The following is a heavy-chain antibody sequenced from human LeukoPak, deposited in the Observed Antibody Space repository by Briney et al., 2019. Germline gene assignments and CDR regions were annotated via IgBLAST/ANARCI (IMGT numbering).Heavy chain of an antibody. CDR3: ARVIAATTNSFYCGMDV. V-gene: IGHV1-46*01. D-gene: IGHD6-6*01. CDR1: GYTFTSYY. Sequence: ASVKVSCKASGYTFTSYYMHWVRRAPGQGLEWMGILNPSGGSTSYAQKLEGRVPMTRDTSTNTVYMELSSLRSEDTAVYYCARVIAATTNSFYCGMDVWGQGTTVTVSS. J-gene: IGHJ6*02. CDR2: LNPSGGST.